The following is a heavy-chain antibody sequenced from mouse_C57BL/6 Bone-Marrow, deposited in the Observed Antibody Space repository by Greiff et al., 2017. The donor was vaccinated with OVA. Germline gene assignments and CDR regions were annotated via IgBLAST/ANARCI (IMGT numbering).Heavy chain of an antibody. Sequence: DVKLVESGGGLVQPGGSLKLSCAASGFTFSDYYMYWVRQTPEKRLEWVAYISNGGGSTYYPDTVKGRFTISRDNAKNTLYLQMSRLKSEDTAMYYCARLTMVTTYYFDYWGQGTTLTVSS. V-gene: IGHV5-12*01. D-gene: IGHD2-1*01. CDR2: ISNGGGST. CDR3: ARLTMVTTYYFDY. J-gene: IGHJ2*01. CDR1: GFTFSDYY.